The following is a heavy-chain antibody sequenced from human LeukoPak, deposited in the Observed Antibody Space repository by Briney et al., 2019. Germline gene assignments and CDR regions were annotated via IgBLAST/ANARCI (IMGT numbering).Heavy chain of an antibody. CDR3: AIDTSAEKGQQLAN. V-gene: IGHV3-7*01. D-gene: IGHD6-13*01. CDR1: GFTFSSYA. J-gene: IGHJ4*02. CDR2: VNQVGNEK. Sequence: GGSLRLSCAASGFTFSSYAMNWVRQAPGKGLEWVANVNQVGNEKYYVDSVKGRFAISRDNAKNSLYLQMNSLRADDTAVYYCAIDTSAEKGQQLANWGQGTLVTVSS.